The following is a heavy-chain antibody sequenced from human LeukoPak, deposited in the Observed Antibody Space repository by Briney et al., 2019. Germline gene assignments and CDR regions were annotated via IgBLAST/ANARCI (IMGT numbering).Heavy chain of an antibody. Sequence: PSETLSLTCAVYGGSFSGYYWSWIRQPPGKGLEWIGEINHSGSTNYNPSLKSRVTISVDTSKNQFSLKLSSVTAADTAVYYCARRGYSGYELEYYFDYWGQGTLVTVSS. D-gene: IGHD5-12*01. CDR3: ARRGYSGYELEYYFDY. CDR2: INHSGST. V-gene: IGHV4-34*01. J-gene: IGHJ4*02. CDR1: GGSFSGYY.